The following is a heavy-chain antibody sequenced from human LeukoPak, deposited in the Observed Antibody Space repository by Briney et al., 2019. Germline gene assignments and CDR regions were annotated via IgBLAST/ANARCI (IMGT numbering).Heavy chain of an antibody. Sequence: SETLSLTCTVSGGSISSSSYYWGWIRQPPGKGLEWIGYIYYSGSTYYNPSLKSRVTISVDTSKNQFSLKLSSVTAADTAVYYCARGASGDSSSIDYWGQGTLVTVSS. CDR3: ARGASGDSSSIDY. V-gene: IGHV4-39*07. D-gene: IGHD3-22*01. CDR1: GGSISSSSYY. CDR2: IYYSGST. J-gene: IGHJ4*02.